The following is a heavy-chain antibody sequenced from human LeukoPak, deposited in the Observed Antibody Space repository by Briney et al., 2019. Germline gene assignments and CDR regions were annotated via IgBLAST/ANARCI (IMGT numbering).Heavy chain of an antibody. CDR2: ISGYNGNT. CDR1: GYAFSSYG. CDR3: ARVPPRGYSGYDSDS. Sequence: ASVKVSCKAYGYAFSSYGISWVRQAPGQGLEWMGWISGYNGNTNYARKFQDRVTMTADTSTSTAYVELRSLRPDDTAVYYCARVPPRGYSGYDSDSWGQGTRVTVSS. J-gene: IGHJ4*02. V-gene: IGHV1-18*01. D-gene: IGHD5-12*01.